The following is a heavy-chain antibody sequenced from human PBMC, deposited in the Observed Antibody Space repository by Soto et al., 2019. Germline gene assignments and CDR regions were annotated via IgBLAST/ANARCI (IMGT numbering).Heavy chain of an antibody. CDR1: GFTFSSYG. J-gene: IGHJ5*02. Sequence: QVQLVESGGGVVQPGRSLRLSCAASGFTFSSYGMHWVRQAPGKGLEWVAVIWYDGSNKYYADSVKGRFTISRDNSKNTLYLQMNSLRAEDTAVYYCARVGPMFRDTGDWFDPWGQGTLVTVSS. CDR2: IWYDGSNK. D-gene: IGHD3-10*01. CDR3: ARVGPMFRDTGDWFDP. V-gene: IGHV3-33*01.